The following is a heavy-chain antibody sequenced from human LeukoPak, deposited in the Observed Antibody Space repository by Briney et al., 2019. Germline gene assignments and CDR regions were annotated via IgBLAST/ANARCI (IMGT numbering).Heavy chain of an antibody. D-gene: IGHD2-2*01. J-gene: IGHJ4*02. Sequence: GESLKISCKGSGYTFTSYWIGWVRQMPGKGLEWMGIISPGDSDTRYSPSFQGQVTISADKSISTAYLQWSSLKASDTAMYYCARWNCSSTSCLIDYWGQGTLVTVSS. CDR1: GYTFTSYW. CDR2: ISPGDSDT. CDR3: ARWNCSSTSCLIDY. V-gene: IGHV5-51*01.